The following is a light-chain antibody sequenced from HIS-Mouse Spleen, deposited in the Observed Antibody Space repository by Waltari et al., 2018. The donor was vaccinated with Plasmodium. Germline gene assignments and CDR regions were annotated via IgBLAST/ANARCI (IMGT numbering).Light chain of an antibody. J-gene: IGLJ2*01. CDR3: CAYAGSSTFVV. CDR2: EGS. Sequence: QSALTQPASVSGSPGQSITISCTGTSSDVGSYNLVSWYQQHPGKAPKPMIYEGSKRPSGVSNRLSGSKSGNTASLTIAGLQAEDEADYYCCAYAGSSTFVVFGGGTKLTVL. V-gene: IGLV2-23*03. CDR1: SSDVGSYNL.